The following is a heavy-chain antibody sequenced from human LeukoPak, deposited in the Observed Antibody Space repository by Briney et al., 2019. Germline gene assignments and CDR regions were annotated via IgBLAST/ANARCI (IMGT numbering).Heavy chain of an antibody. CDR2: IRYDGSEK. CDR3: AKPAKTDYADY. D-gene: IGHD1-14*01. Sequence: GGSLRLSCEASGFTFNNYWMSWVRQAPGKGLEWVANIRYDGSEKFYVDSVKGRFTISRDNSKNTLYLQVNSLRAEDTAVYYCAKPAKTDYADYWGQGTLVTVSS. J-gene: IGHJ4*02. CDR1: GFTFNNYW. V-gene: IGHV3-7*03.